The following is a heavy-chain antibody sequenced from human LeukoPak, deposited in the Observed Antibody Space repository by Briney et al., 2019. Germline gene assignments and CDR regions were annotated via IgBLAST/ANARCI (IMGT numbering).Heavy chain of an antibody. D-gene: IGHD2-15*01. Sequence: GGSLRLSCAASGFAFSNYAMTWVRQAPGKGLEWVSAISGSGGSTYYADSVKGRFTISRDNAKNSLYLQMNSLRAEDTAVYYCARDPTPRYCSGGSCYTHYGMDVWGQGTTVTVSS. J-gene: IGHJ6*02. CDR1: GFAFSNYA. CDR3: ARDPTPRYCSGGSCYTHYGMDV. CDR2: ISGSGGST. V-gene: IGHV3-23*01.